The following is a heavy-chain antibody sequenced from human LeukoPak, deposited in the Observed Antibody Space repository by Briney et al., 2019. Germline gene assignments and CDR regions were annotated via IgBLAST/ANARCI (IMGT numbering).Heavy chain of an antibody. D-gene: IGHD3-3*01. V-gene: IGHV3-7*01. CDR2: IKQDGSEK. CDR3: ASQIESYYDFWSGLWWDDAFDI. Sequence: GGSLRLSCAASGFTFSSYWMSWVRQAPGKGLEWVANIKQDGSEKYYVDSVKGRFTISRDNAKNSLDLQMNSLRAEDTAVYYCASQIESYYDFWSGLWWDDAFDIWGQGTMVTVSS. J-gene: IGHJ3*02. CDR1: GFTFSSYW.